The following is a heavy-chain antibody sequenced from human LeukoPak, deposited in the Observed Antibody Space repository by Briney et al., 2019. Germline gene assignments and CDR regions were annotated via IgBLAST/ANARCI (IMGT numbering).Heavy chain of an antibody. CDR1: GGSISSYY. CDR2: IYYSGST. CDR3: ARDYCSSTSCLVRIFDY. D-gene: IGHD2-2*01. Sequence: PSETLSLTCTVSGGSISSYYWSWIRQPPGKGLEWIGYIYYSGSTNYNPSLKSRVTISVDTSKNQFSLKLSSVTAADTAVYCCARDYCSSTSCLVRIFDYWGQGTLVTVSS. V-gene: IGHV4-59*01. J-gene: IGHJ4*02.